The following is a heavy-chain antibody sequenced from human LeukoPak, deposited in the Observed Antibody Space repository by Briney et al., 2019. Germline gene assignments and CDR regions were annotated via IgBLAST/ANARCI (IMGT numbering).Heavy chain of an antibody. Sequence: ASVKVSCKASGYTFTTHGISWVRQAPGQGLEWMGWISAYNGDTKYAQKTQGRVTMTTDASTSTAYMELSSLRSEDTAVYYCARGGIQYYYDSSGYRAEYFQHWGQGTLVTVSS. D-gene: IGHD3-22*01. CDR1: GYTFTTHG. J-gene: IGHJ1*01. V-gene: IGHV1-18*01. CDR3: ARGGIQYYYDSSGYRAEYFQH. CDR2: ISAYNGDT.